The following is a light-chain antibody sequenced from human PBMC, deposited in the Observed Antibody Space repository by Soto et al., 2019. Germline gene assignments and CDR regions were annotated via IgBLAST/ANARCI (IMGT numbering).Light chain of an antibody. CDR3: QSYDISLSGSRI. CDR1: SSNIGAGYD. J-gene: IGLJ2*01. V-gene: IGLV1-40*01. CDR2: GNN. Sequence: QLVLTQPPSVSGAPGQRVTISCTGSSSNIGAGYDVHWYQRFPGTAPKLLIYGNNNRPSGVPDRFSGSTSGTSASLAITGLQAEDEADYYCQSYDISLSGSRIFGGGTKLTVL.